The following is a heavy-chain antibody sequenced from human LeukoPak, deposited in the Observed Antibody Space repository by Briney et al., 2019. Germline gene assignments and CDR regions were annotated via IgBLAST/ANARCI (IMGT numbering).Heavy chain of an antibody. J-gene: IGHJ4*02. CDR1: GFTFSSYA. CDR3: AKVPSVYCSSTSCYLDY. V-gene: IGHV3-23*01. Sequence: GRSLRLSCAASGFTFSSYAMSWVRQAPGKGLDGVSAISGSGGSTYYADSVKGRFTISRDNSKNTLYLQMNSLRAEDTAVYYCAKVPSVYCSSTSCYLDYWGQGTLVTVSS. CDR2: ISGSGGST. D-gene: IGHD2-2*01.